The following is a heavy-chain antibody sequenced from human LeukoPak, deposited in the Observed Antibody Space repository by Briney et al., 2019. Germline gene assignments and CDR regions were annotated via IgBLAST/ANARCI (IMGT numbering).Heavy chain of an antibody. V-gene: IGHV4-34*01. D-gene: IGHD3-16*02. J-gene: IGHJ4*02. CDR1: GGSFSGYY. CDR3: ARVDYVWGSYRYTSNFDY. Sequence: SETLSLTCAVYGGSFSGYYWSWIRQPPGKGLEWIGEINHSGSTNYSPSPKSRVTISVDTSKNQFSLKLSSVTAADTAVYYCARVDYVWGSYRYTSNFDYWGQGTLVAVSS. CDR2: INHSGST.